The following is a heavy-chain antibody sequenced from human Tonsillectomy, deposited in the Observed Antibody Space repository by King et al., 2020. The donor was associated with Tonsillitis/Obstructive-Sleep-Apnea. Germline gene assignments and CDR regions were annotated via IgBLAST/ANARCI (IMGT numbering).Heavy chain of an antibody. CDR1: GGNFNTYA. CDR3: AGALDPKELSPFHM. D-gene: IGHD1-1*01. CDR2: IIPLFRVA. Sequence: VQLVQSGAEVKKPGSSVKVSCMASGGNFNTYAFNWVRQAPGQGLEWMGGIIPLFRVANYAQKFEGRVTVTADESTSTAYMKLSSLISDDTAVYYCAGALDPKELSPFHMWGQGTLVTVSS. V-gene: IGHV1-69*12. J-gene: IGHJ4*03.